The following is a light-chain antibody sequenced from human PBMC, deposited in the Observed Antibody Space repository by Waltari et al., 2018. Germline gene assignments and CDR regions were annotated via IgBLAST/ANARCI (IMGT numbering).Light chain of an antibody. CDR1: QYVNKY. J-gene: IGKJ4*01. CDR2: DTS. Sequence: DVQLTQSPSSLSASVGDSVTITCRASQYVNKYLNWYQHRPGEAHKLLIYDTSNLQAGVTSRFSGSGHGTDFSFTISSLQPEDIGTYYCQQYHHLPLTFAGGTKVAVK. CDR3: QQYHHLPLT. V-gene: IGKV1-33*01.